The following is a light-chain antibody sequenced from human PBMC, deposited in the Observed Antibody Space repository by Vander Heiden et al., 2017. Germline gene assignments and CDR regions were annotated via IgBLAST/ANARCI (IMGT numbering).Light chain of an antibody. CDR3: QVWDSSSDWV. CDR1: NIGSKS. J-gene: IGLJ3*02. Sequence: SYVLTQPPSVSVAPGQTARITCGGNNIGSKSVHWYQQKPGQAPVLVVYDDSDRPSGIPKRFSGSNSGNTATLTISRVEAGDEADYYCQVWDSSSDWVFGGGTKLTVL. V-gene: IGLV3-21*02. CDR2: DDS.